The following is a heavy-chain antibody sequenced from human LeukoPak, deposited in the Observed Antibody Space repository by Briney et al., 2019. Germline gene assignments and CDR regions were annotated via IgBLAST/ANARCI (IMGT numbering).Heavy chain of an antibody. V-gene: IGHV3-7*01. J-gene: IGHJ6*03. Sequence: GGSLRLSCRASGFNFSPYWMSWVRQAPGKGPEWVANIKGDGSETFYVNSVEGRFTISRDNAKNSLFLQMDSLRAEDTAVYYCARICTVTTWEPYYYYMDVWGKGTTVTVSS. CDR3: ARICTVTTWEPYYYYMDV. CDR2: IKGDGSET. CDR1: GFNFSPYW. D-gene: IGHD4-11*01.